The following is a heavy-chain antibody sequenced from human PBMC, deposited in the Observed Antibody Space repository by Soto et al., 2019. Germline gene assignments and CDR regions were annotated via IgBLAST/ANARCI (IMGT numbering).Heavy chain of an antibody. V-gene: IGHV3-11*01. CDR2: ISSSVSSI. D-gene: IGHD2-2*02. CDR1: GFSFMDYY. Sequence: PGGSLRLSCAASGFSFMDYYMSGIRQAPGKGLEWISYISSSVSSIYYADSVKVRFTISRDNARNSLYLQMNRMRAEDTAVYYCARDWGDCASNSCHTFDFWGQGTQVTVSS. J-gene: IGHJ4*02. CDR3: ARDWGDCASNSCHTFDF.